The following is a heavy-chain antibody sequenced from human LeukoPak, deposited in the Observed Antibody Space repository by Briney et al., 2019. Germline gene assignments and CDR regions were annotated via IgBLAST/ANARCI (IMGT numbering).Heavy chain of an antibody. D-gene: IGHD3-16*01. V-gene: IGHV3-30*04. J-gene: IGHJ6*03. CDR1: GFTFSTYA. Sequence: GGSLRLSCAASGFTFSTYAMHWVRQAPGKGLEWVAVISYDGSNKYYADSVKGRFTISRDNSKNTLYLQMNSLRAEDTAVYYCVRNYVWGSLTYYYYYMDVWGKGTTVTVSS. CDR3: VRNYVWGSLTYYYYYMDV. CDR2: ISYDGSNK.